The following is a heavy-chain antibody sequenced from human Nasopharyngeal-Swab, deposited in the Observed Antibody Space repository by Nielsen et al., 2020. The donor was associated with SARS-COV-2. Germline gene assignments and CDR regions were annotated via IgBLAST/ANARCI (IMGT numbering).Heavy chain of an antibody. CDR2: IAHDASNE. J-gene: IGHJ4*02. CDR1: GFTFSRFG. CDR3: ARDAPAHYGAFY. V-gene: IGHV3-30*03. Sequence: SLKISCASSGFTFSRFGMHWVRQAPGKGLEWVAFIAHDASNEYYGDSVKGRFSISRDSSKSTLYLQMDSLRGEDTAVYYCARDAPAHYGAFYWGRGTLVTVSS. D-gene: IGHD4-17*01.